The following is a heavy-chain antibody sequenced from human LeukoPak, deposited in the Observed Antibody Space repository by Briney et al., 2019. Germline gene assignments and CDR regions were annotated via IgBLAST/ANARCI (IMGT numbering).Heavy chain of an antibody. Sequence: ASVKVSCKASGYTFTSYDINWVRQATGQGLEWMGWMNPNSGNTGCAQKFQGRVTMTRNTSISTAYMELSSLRSEDTAVYYCARGSRSIVVVPAARYVSWGQGTLVTVSS. J-gene: IGHJ4*02. CDR2: MNPNSGNT. D-gene: IGHD2-2*01. CDR3: ARGSRSIVVVPAARYVS. V-gene: IGHV1-8*01. CDR1: GYTFTSYD.